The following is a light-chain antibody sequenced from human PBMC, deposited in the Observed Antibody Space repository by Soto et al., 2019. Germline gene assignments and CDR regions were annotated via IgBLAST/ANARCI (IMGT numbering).Light chain of an antibody. CDR1: SSDFGDYDY. J-gene: IGLJ1*01. V-gene: IGLV2-14*01. Sequence: QSVLTQPASVSGSPGQSITISCTGTSSDFGDYDYVSWYLQHPGKVPKLMIYEVSNRPSGVPDRFSGSKSGTSASLAITGLQAEDEGDYYCQSFDRGPSGVYVFGTGTKVTVL. CDR2: EVS. CDR3: QSFDRGPSGVYV.